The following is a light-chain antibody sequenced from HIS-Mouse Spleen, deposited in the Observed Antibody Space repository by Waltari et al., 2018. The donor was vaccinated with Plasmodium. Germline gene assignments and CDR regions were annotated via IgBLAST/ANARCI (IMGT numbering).Light chain of an antibody. CDR1: SSNIGAGYD. J-gene: IGLJ3*02. CDR2: GNS. CDR3: QSYDSSLSGSV. Sequence: QSVLTQPPSVSGAPGQRVTISCTGGSSNIGAGYDVHWYQQRPGTAPKLLIYGNSNRPSGVPDRFSGSKSGTSASLAITGLQAEDEADYYCQSYDSSLSGSVFGGGTKLTVL. V-gene: IGLV1-40*01.